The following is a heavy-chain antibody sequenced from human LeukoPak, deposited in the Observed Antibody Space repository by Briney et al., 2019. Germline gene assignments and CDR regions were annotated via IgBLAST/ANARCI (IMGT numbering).Heavy chain of an antibody. Sequence: ASVKVSCKASGYTFTGYYMHWVRQAPGQGLEWVGWINPNSGGTNYAQKFQGRVTMTRDTSISTAYMELSRLRSDDTAVYYCARVRKIVVVVAATPWFDPWGQGTLVTVSS. CDR2: INPNSGGT. V-gene: IGHV1-2*02. D-gene: IGHD2-15*01. CDR3: ARVRKIVVVVAATPWFDP. J-gene: IGHJ5*02. CDR1: GYTFTGYY.